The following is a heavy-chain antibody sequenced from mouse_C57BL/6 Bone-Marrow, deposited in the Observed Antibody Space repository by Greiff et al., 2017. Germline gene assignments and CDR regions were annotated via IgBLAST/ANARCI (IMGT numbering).Heavy chain of an antibody. D-gene: IGHD2-3*01. CDR2: ISDGGSYT. CDR3: ARPYDGYYNYAMDY. J-gene: IGHJ4*01. V-gene: IGHV5-4*03. Sequence: EVKLMESGGGLVKPGGSLKLSCAASGFTFSSYAMSWVRQTPEKRLEWVATISDGGSYTYYPDNVKGRFTISRDNAKNNLYLQMSHLKSEDTAMYYCARPYDGYYNYAMDYWGQGTSVTVSS. CDR1: GFTFSSYA.